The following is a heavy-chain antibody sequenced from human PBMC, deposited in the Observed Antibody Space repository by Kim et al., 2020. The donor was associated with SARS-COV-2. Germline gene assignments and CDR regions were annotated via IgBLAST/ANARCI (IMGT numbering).Heavy chain of an antibody. CDR3: ARDGDGSGSYPGL. J-gene: IGHJ4*02. CDR1: GGSMGSFY. D-gene: IGHD3-10*01. V-gene: IGHV4-59*01. Sequence: SETLSLTCTVSGGSMGSFYWSWIRQPPGKGLEWIGYVYSSGSTSYNPSLKSRVTISVDTTKRQFSLKLSSMTAADTAVYYCARDGDGSGSYPGLWGQGTLVTVSS. CDR2: VYSSGST.